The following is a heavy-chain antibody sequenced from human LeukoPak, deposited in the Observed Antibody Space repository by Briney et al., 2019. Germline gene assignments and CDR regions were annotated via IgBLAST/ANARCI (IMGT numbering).Heavy chain of an antibody. CDR2: IYHSGST. Sequence: SGTLSLTCAVSGGSISSSNWWSWVRQPPGKGLEWIGEIYHSGSTNYNPSLKSRVTISVDTSKNQFSLKLSSVTAADTAVYYCARGGSSSWYGLNSWGQGTLVTVSS. D-gene: IGHD6-13*01. CDR1: GGSISSSNW. CDR3: ARGGSSSWYGLNS. J-gene: IGHJ4*02. V-gene: IGHV4-4*02.